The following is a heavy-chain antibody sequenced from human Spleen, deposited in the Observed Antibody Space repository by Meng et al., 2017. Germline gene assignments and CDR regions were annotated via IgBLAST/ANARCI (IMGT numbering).Heavy chain of an antibody. CDR2: FRGSDATT. J-gene: IGHJ6*02. Sequence: GGSLRLSCAASGFSFSNYAMSWVRQAPGKGLEGVSSFRGSDATTYYAESVKGRFTISRDNSKNTVFLQMNSLTPEDTAVYYCAKDGSRGCGGGSCYSGYYYGMAVWGQGTTVTVSS. V-gene: IGHV3-23*01. CDR3: AKDGSRGCGGGSCYSGYYYGMAV. CDR1: GFSFSNYA. D-gene: IGHD2-15*01.